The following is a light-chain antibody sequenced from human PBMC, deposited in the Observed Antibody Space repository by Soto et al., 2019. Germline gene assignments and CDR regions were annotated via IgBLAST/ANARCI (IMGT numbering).Light chain of an antibody. CDR3: QKYHTWPIN. CDR2: GAS. V-gene: IGKV3-15*01. Sequence: DIVLTQSPGILSLSPGERATLSCRASQSVSNDFLAWYQQKPGQAPRLLISGASTGATGIPARFSGSGSGTEFTLTISSLQSEDCAIYYCQKYHTWPINFGGGTTGDIK. J-gene: IGKJ4*01. CDR1: QSVSNDF.